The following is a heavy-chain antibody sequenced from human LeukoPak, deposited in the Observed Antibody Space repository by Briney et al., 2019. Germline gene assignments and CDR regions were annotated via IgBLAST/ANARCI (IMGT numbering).Heavy chain of an antibody. Sequence: SETLSLTCAVYGGSFSGYYWSWIRQPPGKGLEWIGEINHSGSTNYNPSPKSRVTISVDTSKNQFSLKLSSVTAADTAVYYCARGASSWYGVAYYHYYYMDVWGKGTTVTVSS. D-gene: IGHD6-13*01. CDR3: ARGASSWYGVAYYHYYYMDV. J-gene: IGHJ6*03. CDR1: GGSFSGYY. CDR2: INHSGST. V-gene: IGHV4-34*01.